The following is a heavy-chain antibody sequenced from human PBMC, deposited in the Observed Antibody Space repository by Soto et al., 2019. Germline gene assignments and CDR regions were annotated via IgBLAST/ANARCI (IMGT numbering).Heavy chain of an antibody. V-gene: IGHV4-38-2*02. J-gene: IGHJ4*02. Sequence: SETLSLTCAVSGYYISNDYYWGWIRQTPGKGLEWIGAMHHGGTTYYNPSLKSRVTMSVDTSKNQLSLKLRSVTAADTAIYYCARDFGKYVATIYFDNWGQGTQVTVSS. CDR3: ARDFGKYVATIYFDN. D-gene: IGHD5-12*01. CDR1: GYYISNDYY. CDR2: MHHGGTT.